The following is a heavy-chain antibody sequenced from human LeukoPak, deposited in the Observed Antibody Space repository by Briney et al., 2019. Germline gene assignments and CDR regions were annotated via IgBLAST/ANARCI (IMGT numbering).Heavy chain of an antibody. CDR3: AKVRTYFYHGLDV. V-gene: IGHV3-23*01. D-gene: IGHD1-14*01. Sequence: GGSLRLSCAASGFTFITCAMSWVRQAPGKGLEWVSGISGTTSGTYYADSVKGRFTISRDDSKITLFLQVNSLRAEDTAVYYCAKVRTYFYHGLDVWGQGTTVTVS. J-gene: IGHJ6*02. CDR2: ISGTTSGT. CDR1: GFTFITCA.